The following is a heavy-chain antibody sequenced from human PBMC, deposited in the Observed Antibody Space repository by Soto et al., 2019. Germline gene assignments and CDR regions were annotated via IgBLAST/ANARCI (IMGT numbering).Heavy chain of an antibody. D-gene: IGHD2-8*02. Sequence: QLQLQESGPGLVKPSQTLSLACTVSGGSFNSGGYYWSWIRQLPGKGLEWIGYIYYSGSTYYNPSLQSRFTISLDTSKNQFSLKLSSVTAADTAVYYCARATSFSGHHGYWGQGTLVTVSS. J-gene: IGHJ4*02. CDR3: ARATSFSGHHGY. CDR2: IYYSGST. V-gene: IGHV4-31*03. CDR1: GGSFNSGGYY.